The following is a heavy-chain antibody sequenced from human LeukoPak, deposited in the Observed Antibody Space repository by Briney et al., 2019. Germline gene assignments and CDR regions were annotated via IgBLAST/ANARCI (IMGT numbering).Heavy chain of an antibody. CDR1: GFTFDDYA. CDR2: ITSKSYGGTT. V-gene: IGHV3-49*04. D-gene: IGHD1-26*01. J-gene: IGHJ4*02. Sequence: PGRSLRLSCATSGFTFDDYAMNWVRQAPGKGLEWLGLITSKSYGGTTDLAASVKGRFSISRDETKPIAYLQMNSLKIEDTVVYYCTREVERGGSYWGGDFWGQGTLVTVSS. CDR3: TREVERGGSYWGGDF.